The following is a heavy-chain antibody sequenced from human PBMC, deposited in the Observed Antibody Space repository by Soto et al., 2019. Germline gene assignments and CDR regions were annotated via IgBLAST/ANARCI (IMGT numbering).Heavy chain of an antibody. CDR2: IYYRGST. CDR1: GGSISSSSYY. CDR3: ARQAPADSWGGLSYNCFDP. J-gene: IGHJ5*02. D-gene: IGHD7-27*01. V-gene: IGHV4-39*01. Sequence: SETLSLTCTVSGGSISSSSYYWGWIRQPPGKGLEWIGSIYYRGSTYYNPSLKRRVTISVDTSKNQFSLKLSSVTAADTAVYYCARQAPADSWGGLSYNCFDPWGQGTLVTVSS.